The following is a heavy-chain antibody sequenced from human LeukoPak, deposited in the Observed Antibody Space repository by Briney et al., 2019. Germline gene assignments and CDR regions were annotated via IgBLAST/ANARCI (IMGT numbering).Heavy chain of an antibody. J-gene: IGHJ4*02. V-gene: IGHV1-69*01. CDR3: ARDSGERGSGSYLIAY. Sequence: GSSVKVSCKASGGTFSSYDISWVRQAPGQGLEWMGGIIPIFATANYAQKFQGRVTISADESTRTVYMELSSLRSEDTAVYYCARDSGERGSGSYLIAYWGQGTLVTVSS. CDR1: GGTFSSYD. D-gene: IGHD3-10*01. CDR2: IIPIFATA.